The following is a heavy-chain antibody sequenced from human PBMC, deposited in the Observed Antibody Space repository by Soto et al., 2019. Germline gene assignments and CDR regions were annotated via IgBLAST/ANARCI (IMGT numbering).Heavy chain of an antibody. CDR1: GFTFSSYA. Sequence: QVQLVESGGGVVQPGRSLRLSCAASGFTFSSYAMHWVRQAPGKGLEWVAVISYDGSNKYYADSVKGRFTISRDNSKHERYLQKNSLRAEDTAVYYCARDKETAMVTAATEIDYWGQGTLGTVSS. D-gene: IGHD5-18*01. CDR2: ISYDGSNK. V-gene: IGHV3-30-3*01. J-gene: IGHJ4*02. CDR3: ARDKETAMVTAATEIDY.